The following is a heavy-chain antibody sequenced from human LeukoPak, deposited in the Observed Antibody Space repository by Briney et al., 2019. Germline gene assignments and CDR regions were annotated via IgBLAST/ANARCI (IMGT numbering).Heavy chain of an antibody. J-gene: IGHJ4*02. CDR1: GDSISSSSYY. CDR3: ARTTMLPGPVDY. D-gene: IGHD3-10*01. Sequence: TASETLSLTCTVSGDSISSSSYYWGWIRQPPGKGLEWIGSIYYSGSTYYNPSLRSRVTISADTSKNRFSLKVSSVTAADTAVYYCARTTMLPGPVDYWGQGTLVTVSS. CDR2: IYYSGST. V-gene: IGHV4-39*01.